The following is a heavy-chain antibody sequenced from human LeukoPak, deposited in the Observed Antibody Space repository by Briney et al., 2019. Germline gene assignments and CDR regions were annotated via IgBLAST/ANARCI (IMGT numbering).Heavy chain of an antibody. J-gene: IGHJ4*02. CDR1: GGSISSGGYY. D-gene: IGHD3-10*01. CDR3: AGAGSGYFDY. Sequence: SQTLSLTCTVSGGSISSGGYYWSWIRQHPGKGLEWIGYIYYSGSTYYNPSLKSRVTISVATSKNQFSLKLSSVTAADTAVYYCAGAGSGYFDYWGQGTLVTVSS. V-gene: IGHV4-31*03. CDR2: IYYSGST.